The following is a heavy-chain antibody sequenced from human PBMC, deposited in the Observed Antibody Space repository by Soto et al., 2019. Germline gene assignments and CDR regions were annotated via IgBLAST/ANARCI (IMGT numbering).Heavy chain of an antibody. J-gene: IGHJ4*02. CDR1: GFTFSSYA. Sequence: QVQLVESGGGVVQPGRSLRLSCAASGFTFSSYAMHWVRQAPGKGLEWVAVISYDGSNKYYADSVKGRFTISRDNSKHTLYLQMNSLRAEDTAVYYCARGSPARLRGIVATNYWGQGTLVTVSS. CDR2: ISYDGSNK. CDR3: ARGSPARLRGIVATNY. D-gene: IGHD5-12*01. V-gene: IGHV3-30-3*01.